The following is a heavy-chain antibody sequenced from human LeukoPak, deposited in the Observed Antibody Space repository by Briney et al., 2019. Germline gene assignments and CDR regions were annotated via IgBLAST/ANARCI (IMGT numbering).Heavy chain of an antibody. D-gene: IGHD1-26*01. CDR2: ISSSGSTI. CDR3: ARDGSGSYYSLHYYYYMDV. J-gene: IGHJ6*03. Sequence: PGGSLRLSCAASGFTFSDYYMSWIRQAPGKGLEWVSYISSSGSTIYYADSVKSRFTISRDNAKNSLYLQMNSLRAEDTAVYYCARDGSGSYYSLHYYYYMDVWGKGTTVTVSS. CDR1: GFTFSDYY. V-gene: IGHV3-11*04.